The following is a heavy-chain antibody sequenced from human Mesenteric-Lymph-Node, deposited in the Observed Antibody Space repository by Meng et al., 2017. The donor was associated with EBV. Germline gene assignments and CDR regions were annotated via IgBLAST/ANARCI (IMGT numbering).Heavy chain of an antibody. Sequence: QITLKESGPTLVKPXXTLTLTCTFSGFSLSTSGVGVGWIRQPPGKALEWLALIYWDDDKRYSPSLKSRLTITKDTSKNQVVLTMTNMDPVDTATYYCARRPYSWNFDFWGQGTLLTVSS. CDR2: IYWDDDK. V-gene: IGHV2-5*02. CDR1: GFSLSTSGVG. CDR3: ARRPYSWNFDF. D-gene: IGHD1-26*01. J-gene: IGHJ4*02.